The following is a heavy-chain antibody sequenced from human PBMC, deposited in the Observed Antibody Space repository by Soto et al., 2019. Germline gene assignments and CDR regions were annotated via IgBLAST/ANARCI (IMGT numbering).Heavy chain of an antibody. Sequence: PCGSLRLSCAASGFTFSSYAMHRVRQAPGKGLEWVAVISYDGSNKYYADSVKGRFTISRDNSKNTLYLQMNSLRAEDTAVYYCARDGQWLVLLEYYFDYWGQGTLVTVSS. V-gene: IGHV3-30-3*01. CDR2: ISYDGSNK. D-gene: IGHD6-19*01. CDR3: ARDGQWLVLLEYYFDY. CDR1: GFTFSSYA. J-gene: IGHJ4*02.